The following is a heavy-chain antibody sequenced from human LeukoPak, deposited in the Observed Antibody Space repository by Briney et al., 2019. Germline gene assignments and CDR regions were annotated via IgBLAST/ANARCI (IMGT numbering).Heavy chain of an antibody. CDR2: SRPRGEGA. CDR3: AKDWVDDDSGIDF. V-gene: IGHV3-23*01. Sequence: GGSLRLSCAVSGFTFSSYWMSWVRQAPGKGLEWVSSSRPRGEGAYYAESVKGRFTISRDISQNTLLLHMNSLTAGDTALYFCAKDWVDDDSGIDFWGRGTLVSVSS. D-gene: IGHD6-19*01. CDR1: GFTFSSYW. J-gene: IGHJ4*02.